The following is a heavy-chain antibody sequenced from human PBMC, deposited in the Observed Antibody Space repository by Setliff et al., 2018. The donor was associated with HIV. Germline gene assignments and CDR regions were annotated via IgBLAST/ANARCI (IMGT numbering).Heavy chain of an antibody. D-gene: IGHD6-19*01. Sequence: SETLSLTCTVSGGSISSGSYYWSWIRQPAGKGLEWIGRIYTSGSTNYNPSLKSRVTISVDTSKNQFSLKLSSVTAADTAVYYCARAASIAVAGDHWGQGTLVTVS. V-gene: IGHV4-61*02. CDR2: IYTSGST. J-gene: IGHJ4*02. CDR3: ARAASIAVAGDH. CDR1: GGSISSGSYY.